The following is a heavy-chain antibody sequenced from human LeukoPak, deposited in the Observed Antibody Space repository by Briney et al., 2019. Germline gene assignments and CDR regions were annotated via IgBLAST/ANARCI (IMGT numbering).Heavy chain of an antibody. D-gene: IGHD3-3*01. Sequence: GGSLRLSCAASGFTFTIFGLNWVRQAPGKGPEWVSYIDARSGITYYADSVQGRFTISRDDARESVFPQMDGLRVDDTAVYYCARTYDFGRGPPGDAFDNWGPGTWVIVSS. CDR2: IDARSGIT. J-gene: IGHJ3*02. CDR3: ARTYDFGRGPPGDAFDN. CDR1: GFTFTIFG. V-gene: IGHV3-48*01.